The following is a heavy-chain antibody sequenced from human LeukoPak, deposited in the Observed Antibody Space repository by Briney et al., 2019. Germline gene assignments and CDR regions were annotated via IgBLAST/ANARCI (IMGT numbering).Heavy chain of an antibody. V-gene: IGHV3-21*01. CDR1: GFTFSSYE. Sequence: HGGSLRLSCAASGFTFSSYEMNWVRQAPGKGLEWVSSISSSSSYIYYADSVKGRFTISRDNAKNSLYLQMNSLRAEDTAVYYCARDSSIGDCGDYARYFDYWGQGTLVTVSS. CDR3: ARDSSIGDCGDYARYFDY. D-gene: IGHD4-17*01. CDR2: ISSSSSYI. J-gene: IGHJ4*02.